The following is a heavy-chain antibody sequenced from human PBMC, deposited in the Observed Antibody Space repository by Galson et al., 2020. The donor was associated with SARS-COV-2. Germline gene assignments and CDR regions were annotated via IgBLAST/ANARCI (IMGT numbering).Heavy chain of an antibody. V-gene: IGHV2-70*04. CDR1: GFSLSTSGMR. Sequence: SCPTLVKPTQTLTLTCTFSGFSLSTSGMRVTWIRQPPGKALGWLARIDWDDDKFYSTSLKTRLTISKDTSKNQVVLTMTSMDPVDTATYYCARAPVYSRSWFGYFDYWGQGTLVTVSS. J-gene: IGHJ4*02. D-gene: IGHD6-13*01. CDR2: IDWDDDK. CDR3: ARAPVYSRSWFGYFDY.